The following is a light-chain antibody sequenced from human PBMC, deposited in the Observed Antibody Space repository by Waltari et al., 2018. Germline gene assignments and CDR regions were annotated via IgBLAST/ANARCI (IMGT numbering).Light chain of an antibody. CDR1: QSVSSN. Sequence: EIVMTQSPATMSVSPGARATLSCRASQSVSSNLARYQQKPGQAPRLLIYGASTRATGIPARFSGSGSGTEFTLTISSLQSEDFAVYYCQQYNNWPPYTFGQGTKLEIK. V-gene: IGKV3-15*01. J-gene: IGKJ2*01. CDR3: QQYNNWPPYT. CDR2: GAS.